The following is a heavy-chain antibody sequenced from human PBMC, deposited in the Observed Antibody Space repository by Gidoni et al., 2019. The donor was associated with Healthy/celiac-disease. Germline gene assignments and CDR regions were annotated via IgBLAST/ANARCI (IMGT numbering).Heavy chain of an antibody. CDR2: ISGSGGST. D-gene: IGHD6-6*01. J-gene: IGHJ4*02. CDR3: AKDLLEHGYPGRSLAGVFDY. CDR1: GFTFSSYA. Sequence: EVQLLESGGGLVQPGGSLRLSCAASGFTFSSYAMSWVRQAPGKGLEWVSAISGSGGSTYYADSVKGRFTISRDNSKNTLYLQMNSLRAEDTAVYYCAKDLLEHGYPGRSLAGVFDYWGQGTLVTVSS. V-gene: IGHV3-23*01.